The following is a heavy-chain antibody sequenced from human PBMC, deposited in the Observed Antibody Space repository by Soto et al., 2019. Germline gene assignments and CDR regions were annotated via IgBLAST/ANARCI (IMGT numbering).Heavy chain of an antibody. D-gene: IGHD3-10*01. Sequence: QVQLVQSGAEVKKPGASVKVSCKASGYTFTSYAVSWVRQAPGQGLEWMGWISPYNGNTNYARKLHGRVTMTTNTSTSTADMDRRSLRSDDTAVYYCAGGLRGVRGGMDVWGQGTTVTVSS. J-gene: IGHJ6*02. V-gene: IGHV1-18*01. CDR1: GYTFTSYA. CDR2: ISPYNGNT. CDR3: AGGLRGVRGGMDV.